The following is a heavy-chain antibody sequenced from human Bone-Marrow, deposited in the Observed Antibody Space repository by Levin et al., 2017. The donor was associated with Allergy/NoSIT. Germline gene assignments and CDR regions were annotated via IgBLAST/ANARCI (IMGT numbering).Heavy chain of an antibody. V-gene: IGHV2-70*01. CDR1: GFSLSPSGMC. D-gene: IGHD4-17*01. J-gene: IGHJ4*02. CDR2: IDWDDDK. CDR3: ARGTYGDFVGYFDY. Sequence: SGPTLVKPTQTLTLTCTFSGFSLSPSGMCVSWIRQPPGKALEWLALIDWDDDKYYSTSLKTRLTISKDTSKNQVVLTMANMDPVDTATYYCARGTYGDFVGYFDYWGQGALVTVSS.